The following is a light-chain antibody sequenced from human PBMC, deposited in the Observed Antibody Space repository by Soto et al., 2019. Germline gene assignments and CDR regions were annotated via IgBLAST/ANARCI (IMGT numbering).Light chain of an antibody. CDR2: EVT. V-gene: IGLV2-14*01. CDR3: SSYTGSSTLV. J-gene: IGLJ2*01. CDR1: SSDVGGYNY. Sequence: QSALTQPASVSGSPGQSITISCTGTSSDVGGYNYVSWYQQHPGKAPNLLIYEVTNRPSGISNRFSGSKSGNTASLTISGLQAEDEADYYCSSYTGSSTLVFGGGTQLTVL.